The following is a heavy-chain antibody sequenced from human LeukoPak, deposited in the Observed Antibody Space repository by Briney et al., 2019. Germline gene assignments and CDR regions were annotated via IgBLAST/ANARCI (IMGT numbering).Heavy chain of an antibody. D-gene: IGHD5-24*01. CDR2: IWHDGSNE. CDR3: ARDKRRDGYNSDAFDF. Sequence: PGGSLRLSCATSGFTFMTYGMHWVRQAPGKGLEWMAVIWHDGSNENYADSVKGRFTISRHNSRNTLYLQMNSLRVEDTAVYYCARDKRRDGYNSDAFDFWGQGTMVTVSS. CDR1: GFTFMTYG. V-gene: IGHV3-33*01. J-gene: IGHJ3*01.